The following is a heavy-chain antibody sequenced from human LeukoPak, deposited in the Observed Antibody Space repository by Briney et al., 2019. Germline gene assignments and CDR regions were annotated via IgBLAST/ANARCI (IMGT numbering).Heavy chain of an antibody. Sequence: GGSLRLSCEGSGFIFGNFWMSWVRQAPGKGLEWVANIKQDGSEKFYVDSVKGLFTISRDNTKNSLFLQMNSLAAVDTAVYYCARVRAGTVDYWGQGTRVIVSS. J-gene: IGHJ4*02. V-gene: IGHV3-7*03. D-gene: IGHD6-19*01. CDR3: ARVRAGTVDY. CDR2: IKQDGSEK. CDR1: GFIFGNFW.